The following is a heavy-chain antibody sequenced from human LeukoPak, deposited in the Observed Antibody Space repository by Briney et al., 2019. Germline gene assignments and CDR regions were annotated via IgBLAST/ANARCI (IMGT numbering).Heavy chain of an antibody. Sequence: ASVKVSRKASGYTFTSYDINWVRQATGQGLEWMGWMNPNSGNTGYAQKFQGRVTMTRNTSISTAYMELSSLRSEDTAVYYCARGRRRYDSSLYYFDYWGQGTLVTVSS. CDR1: GYTFTSYD. V-gene: IGHV1-8*01. CDR2: MNPNSGNT. D-gene: IGHD3-22*01. J-gene: IGHJ4*02. CDR3: ARGRRRYDSSLYYFDY.